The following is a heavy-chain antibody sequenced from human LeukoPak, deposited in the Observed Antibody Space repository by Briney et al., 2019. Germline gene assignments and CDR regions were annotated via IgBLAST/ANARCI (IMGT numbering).Heavy chain of an antibody. CDR1: GGSISTTSHH. CDR3: ARLTSTCTGGSCYYYYFDS. CDR2: IYYSGDT. J-gene: IGHJ4*02. Sequence: PSETLSLTCSVSGGSISTTSHHWVWIRQPPGKGLEWIGSIYYSGDTYYNPSLNSRVTMSVDTSTNQFSLRLSSVTATDTVVFYCARLTSTCTGGSCYYYYFDSWGQGTLVTVSS. D-gene: IGHD2-15*01. V-gene: IGHV4-39*01.